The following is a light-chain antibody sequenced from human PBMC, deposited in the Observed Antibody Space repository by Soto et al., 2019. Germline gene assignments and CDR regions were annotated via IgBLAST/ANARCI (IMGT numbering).Light chain of an antibody. J-gene: IGKJ1*01. V-gene: IGKV1-5*01. CDR3: QQYNSYRWT. CDR2: DAS. Sequence: DIQKTQSPSTLSASVGDRVTITCRASQSISSWLAWYQQKPGKAPKLLIYDASSLESGVPSRFSGSGSGTEFTLTISSLQPDDFATYYCQQYNSYRWTFGQGTKVDI. CDR1: QSISSW.